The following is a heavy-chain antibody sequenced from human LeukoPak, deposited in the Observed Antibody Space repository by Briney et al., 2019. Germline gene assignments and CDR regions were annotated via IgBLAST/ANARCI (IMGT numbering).Heavy chain of an antibody. CDR1: GYSISSGYY. V-gene: IGHV4-38-2*02. CDR3: ARVPKD. CDR2: IYHSGST. J-gene: IGHJ4*02. Sequence: SETLSLTCTVSGYSISSGYYWGWIRQPPGKGLEWIGSIYHSGSTYYNPSLKSRVTISVDTSKNQFSLKLSSVTAADTAVYYCARVPKDWGQGTLVTDSS.